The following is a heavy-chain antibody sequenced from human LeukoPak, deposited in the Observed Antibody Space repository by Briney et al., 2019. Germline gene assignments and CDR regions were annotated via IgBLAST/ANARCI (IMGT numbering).Heavy chain of an antibody. Sequence: SETLSLTCTVSGGSISSSSYYWGWIRQPPGKGLEWIGSIYYSGSTYYNPSLKSRVTISVDTSKNQFSLKLSSVTAADTAVYYCARKYSSGWYSKTFVDYWGQGTLVTVSS. V-gene: IGHV4-39*07. D-gene: IGHD6-19*01. CDR3: ARKYSSGWYSKTFVDY. CDR1: GGSISSSSYY. J-gene: IGHJ4*02. CDR2: IYYSGST.